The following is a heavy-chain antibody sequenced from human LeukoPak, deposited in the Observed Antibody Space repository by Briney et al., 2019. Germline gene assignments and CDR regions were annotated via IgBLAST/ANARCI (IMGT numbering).Heavy chain of an antibody. V-gene: IGHV1-2*06. CDR2: VNPNSGGT. CDR3: ARGSGYGDSPGLH. J-gene: IGHJ4*02. D-gene: IGHD4-17*01. Sequence: ASVKVSCKASGYTITGYYVHWVRQAPGQGLEWMGRVNPNSGGTDSAQTFQGRITMTRDTSISTAYMELNRLTSDDTAVYYCARGSGYGDSPGLHWGQGTLVTVSS. CDR1: GYTITGYY.